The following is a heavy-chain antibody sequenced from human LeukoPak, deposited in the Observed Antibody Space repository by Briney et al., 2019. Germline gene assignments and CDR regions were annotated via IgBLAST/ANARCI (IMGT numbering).Heavy chain of an antibody. D-gene: IGHD3-16*02. CDR2: IKSKTDGGTT. J-gene: IGHJ3*02. V-gene: IGHV3-15*01. CDR3: AGRGGVIAPGAFDI. Sequence: GGSLRLSCAASGFTFSNAWMSWVRQAPGKGLEWVGRIKSKTDGGTTDYAAPVKGRFTISRDDSKNTPYLQMNSLKTEDTAVYYCAGRGGVIAPGAFDIWGQGTMVTVSS. CDR1: GFTFSNAW.